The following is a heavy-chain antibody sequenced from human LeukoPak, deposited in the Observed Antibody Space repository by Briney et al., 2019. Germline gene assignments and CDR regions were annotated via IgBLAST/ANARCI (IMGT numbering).Heavy chain of an antibody. CDR3: VKEYHSRGFGAYFDY. J-gene: IGHJ4*02. CDR2: ISSDGSIK. D-gene: IGHD3-3*01. V-gene: IGHV3-30*18. Sequence: GSLRLSCTASKFTFSHYGMQWVRQAPGKGLEWVAVISSDGSIKVYADSVKGRFTLSRDNSINTVDLQMNSLRAEDTAVYYCVKEYHSRGFGAYFDYWGQGTLVTVS. CDR1: KFTFSHYG.